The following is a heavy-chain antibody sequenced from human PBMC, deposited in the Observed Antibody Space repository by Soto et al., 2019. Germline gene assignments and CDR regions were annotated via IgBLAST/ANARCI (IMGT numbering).Heavy chain of an antibody. J-gene: IGHJ4*02. CDR1: GFTFSSFG. CDR3: AKETNSHGYGSYFDY. Sequence: VGSLRLSCAASGFTFSSFGMHWVRQAPGKGLEWVAVISSGGGLKYDADSVKGRFTISRDNSKNTLYLQMNSLRAEDTAIYYCAKETNSHGYGSYFDYWGQGGPVTVSP. CDR2: ISSGGGLK. D-gene: IGHD3-22*01. V-gene: IGHV3-30*18.